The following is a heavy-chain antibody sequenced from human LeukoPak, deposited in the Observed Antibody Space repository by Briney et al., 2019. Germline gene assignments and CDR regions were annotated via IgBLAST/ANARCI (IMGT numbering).Heavy chain of an antibody. V-gene: IGHV4-38-2*02. CDR1: GYSISSGYY. D-gene: IGHD2-15*01. J-gene: IGHJ4*02. CDR2: IYHSGST. CDR3: ARARHKKRYCSGGSCPLDY. Sequence: SETLSLTCTVSGYSISSGYYWGWIRQPPGKGLEWIGSIYHSGSTNYNPSLKSRVTISVDTSKNQFSLKLSSVTAADTAVYYCARARHKKRYCSGGSCPLDYWGQGTLVTVSS.